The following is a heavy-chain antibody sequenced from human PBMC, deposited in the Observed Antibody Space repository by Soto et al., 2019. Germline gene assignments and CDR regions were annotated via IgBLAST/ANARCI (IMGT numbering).Heavy chain of an antibody. V-gene: IGHV1-46*01. J-gene: IGHJ6*01. CDR2: IDPKDGEI. CDR1: GYTFTSYY. CDR3: ATDARHCSGGSCYYYGMDV. D-gene: IGHD2-15*01. Sequence: GASVKVSCKASGYTFTSYYMNCVRQAPGQGLEWMGIIDPKDGEISYAQKFQGRVTMTEDTSTDTAYMELSSLRSEDTAVYYCATDARHCSGGSCYYYGMDVWGQGTTVTVSS.